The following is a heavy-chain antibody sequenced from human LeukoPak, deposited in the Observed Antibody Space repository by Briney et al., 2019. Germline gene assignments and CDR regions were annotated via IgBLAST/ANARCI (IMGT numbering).Heavy chain of an antibody. D-gene: IGHD2-15*01. CDR1: VGSISSYY. V-gene: IGHV4-59*01. CDR3: ARPAYCSGGSCYPTWDY. J-gene: IGHJ4*02. Sequence: PSETLSLTCTVSVGSISSYYWSWIRQPPGKRLEWIGYIYYSGSTNYNPSLKSRVTISVDTSKNQFSLKLSSVTAADPAVYYCARPAYCSGGSCYPTWDYWGQGTLVTVSS. CDR2: IYYSGST.